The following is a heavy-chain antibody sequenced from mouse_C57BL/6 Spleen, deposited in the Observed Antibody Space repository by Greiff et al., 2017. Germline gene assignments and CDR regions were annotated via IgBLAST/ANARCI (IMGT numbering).Heavy chain of an antibody. V-gene: IGHV1-53*01. CDR2: INPSNGGT. D-gene: IGHD2-12*01. CDR3: ASGAYYSLE. Sequence: KPGQGLEWIGNINPSNGGTNYNEKFKSKATLTVDKSSSTAYMQLSSLTSEDSAVYYCASGAYYSLEWGQGTLVTVSA. J-gene: IGHJ3*01.